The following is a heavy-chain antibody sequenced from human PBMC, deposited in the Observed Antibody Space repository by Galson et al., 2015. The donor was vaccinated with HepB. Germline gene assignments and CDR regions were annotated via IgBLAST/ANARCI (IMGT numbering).Heavy chain of an antibody. CDR3: AKDEDYGFGPFDY. Sequence: SLRLSCAASGFTFSSYGMHWVRQAPGKGLEWVAVISYDGSNKYYADSVKGRFTISRDNSKNTLYLQMNSLRAEDTAVCYCAKDEDYGFGPFDYWGQGTLVTVSS. CDR1: GFTFSSYG. D-gene: IGHD4/OR15-4a*01. CDR2: ISYDGSNK. V-gene: IGHV3-30*18. J-gene: IGHJ4*02.